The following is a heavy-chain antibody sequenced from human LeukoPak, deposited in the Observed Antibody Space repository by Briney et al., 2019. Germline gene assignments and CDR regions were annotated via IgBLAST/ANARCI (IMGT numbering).Heavy chain of an antibody. D-gene: IGHD1-26*01. J-gene: IGHJ5*02. V-gene: IGHV1-3*01. Sequence: ASVKVSCKASGYTFTSYAMHWVRQAPGQRLEWMGWINAGNGNTKYSQKFQGRVTITRDTSASTAYMELSSLRSEDTAVYYCAKITRRVGATTVLWFDPWGQGTLVTVSS. CDR3: AKITRRVGATTVLWFDP. CDR2: INAGNGNT. CDR1: GYTFTSYA.